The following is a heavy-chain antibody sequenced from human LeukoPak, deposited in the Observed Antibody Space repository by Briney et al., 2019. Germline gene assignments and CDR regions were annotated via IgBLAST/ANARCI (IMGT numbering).Heavy chain of an antibody. J-gene: IGHJ4*02. CDR2: IIPILGIA. CDR3: ARPTNCSGGSCYSGVFDY. D-gene: IGHD2-15*01. V-gene: IGHV1-69*04. CDR1: GGTFSSYA. Sequence: ASVKVSCKASGGTFSSYAISWVRQAPGQGLEWMGRIIPILGIANYAQKFQGRVTITADKSTSTAYMELSSLRSEDTVVYYCARPTNCSGGSCYSGVFDYWGQGTLVTVSS.